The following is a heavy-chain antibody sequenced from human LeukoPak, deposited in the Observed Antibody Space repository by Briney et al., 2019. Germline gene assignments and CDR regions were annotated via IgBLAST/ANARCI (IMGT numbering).Heavy chain of an antibody. Sequence: GGSLRLSCAASGFTFSGSAMHWVRQASGKGLEWVGRIRSKANSYATAYAASVKGRFTISRDDSKNTAYLQMNSLKTEDTAVYYCTSIAARTYYYYYMDVWGKGTTVTVSS. CDR3: TSIAARTYYYYYMDV. D-gene: IGHD6-6*01. CDR1: GFTFSGSA. CDR2: IRSKANSYAT. V-gene: IGHV3-73*01. J-gene: IGHJ6*03.